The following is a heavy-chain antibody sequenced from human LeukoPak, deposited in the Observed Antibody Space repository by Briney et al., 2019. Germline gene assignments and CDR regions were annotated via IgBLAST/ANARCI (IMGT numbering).Heavy chain of an antibody. Sequence: GGSLRLSCAASGFTFSSYSMNWVRQAPGKGLEWVSSISSSNSYIYYADSVKGRFTISRDNAKNSLYLQMNSLETEDTAVYYCAKDDDRQWGSSCQDYWGQGTRVTVSS. CDR1: GFTFSSYS. V-gene: IGHV3-21*01. J-gene: IGHJ4*02. CDR3: AKDDDRQWGSSCQDY. CDR2: ISSSNSYI. D-gene: IGHD2-2*01.